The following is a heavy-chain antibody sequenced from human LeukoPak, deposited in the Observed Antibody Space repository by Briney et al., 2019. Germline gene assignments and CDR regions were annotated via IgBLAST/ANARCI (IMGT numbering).Heavy chain of an antibody. CDR2: TSVYNGNT. D-gene: IGHD3-16*01. CDR3: ARDAYTSGADY. V-gene: IGHV1-18*01. Sequence: DSVKVSCKASGYTFYSYGISWVRQACAQGLEEMGWTSVYNGNTNNIQKLQGRVTMTRDTSTNTAYMELRSLRSDDTAVYYCARDAYTSGADYWGQGTLVTVSS. CDR1: GYTFYSYG. J-gene: IGHJ4*02.